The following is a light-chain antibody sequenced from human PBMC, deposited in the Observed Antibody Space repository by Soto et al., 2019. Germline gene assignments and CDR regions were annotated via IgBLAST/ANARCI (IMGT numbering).Light chain of an antibody. V-gene: IGKV3-20*01. CDR2: DAP. CDR1: QTVRNNY. CDR3: QQFSSYPLT. J-gene: IGKJ4*01. Sequence: EIVLTQSPGTLSLSPGERATLSCRASQTVRNNYLAWYQQKPGQATRLLIYDAPSRATGIPDRFSGGGSGTDFTLTISRLEPEDFAVDYCQQFSSYPLTFGGGTKVDI.